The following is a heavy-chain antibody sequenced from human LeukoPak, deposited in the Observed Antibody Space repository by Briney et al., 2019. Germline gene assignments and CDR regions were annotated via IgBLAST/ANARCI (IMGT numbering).Heavy chain of an antibody. D-gene: IGHD3-22*01. V-gene: IGHV1-69*04. Sequence: SVKVSCKASGGTFSSYAISWVRQAPGQGLEWMGRIIPVFGIANYAQKFQGRVTITADKSTSTAYMELSSLRSEDTAVYYCARDSERAYYYDSSGYYPADYFDYWGQGTLVTVSS. CDR3: ARDSERAYYYDSSGYYPADYFDY. J-gene: IGHJ4*02. CDR1: GGTFSSYA. CDR2: IIPVFGIA.